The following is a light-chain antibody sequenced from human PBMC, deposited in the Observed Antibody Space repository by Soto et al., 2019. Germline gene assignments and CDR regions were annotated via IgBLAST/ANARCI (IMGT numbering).Light chain of an antibody. CDR1: QSISSW. V-gene: IGKV1-5*03. CDR2: KAS. Sequence: DIQLTHSHSTLSASVGNRVTITCRASQSISSWLAWYQQKPGKAPKLLIYKASSLESGVPSRFSGSGSGTEFTLTISSLQPDDFATYYCQQYNSYSWTFGQGTKVDI. CDR3: QQYNSYSWT. J-gene: IGKJ1*01.